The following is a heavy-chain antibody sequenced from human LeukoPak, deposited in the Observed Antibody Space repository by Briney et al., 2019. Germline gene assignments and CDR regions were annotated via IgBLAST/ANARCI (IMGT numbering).Heavy chain of an antibody. D-gene: IGHD3-10*01. CDR2: ISGSSKTI. V-gene: IGHV3-48*02. Sequence: PGGSLRLSCAASGFTFSYYSMNWVRQAPGKGLVGVSYISGSSKTIYYADSVKGRFTISRDNAKKSLDLQMNSLRDEDTAVYYCARDHRSGSGSGTQANDYWGQGTLVTVSS. J-gene: IGHJ4*02. CDR1: GFTFSYYS. CDR3: ARDHRSGSGSGTQANDY.